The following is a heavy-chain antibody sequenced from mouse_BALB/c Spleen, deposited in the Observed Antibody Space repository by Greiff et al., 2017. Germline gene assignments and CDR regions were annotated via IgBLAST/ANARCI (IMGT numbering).Heavy chain of an antibody. Sequence: EVQVVESGGGLVQPGGSLKLSCAASGFTFSSYTMSWVRQTPEKRLEWVAYISNGGGSTYYPDTVKGRFTISRDNARNILYLQMSSLRSEDTAMYYCARTQYGNYVAWFAYWGQGTLVTVSA. D-gene: IGHD2-1*01. CDR1: GFTFSSYT. V-gene: IGHV5-12-2*01. CDR2: ISNGGGST. J-gene: IGHJ3*01. CDR3: ARTQYGNYVAWFAY.